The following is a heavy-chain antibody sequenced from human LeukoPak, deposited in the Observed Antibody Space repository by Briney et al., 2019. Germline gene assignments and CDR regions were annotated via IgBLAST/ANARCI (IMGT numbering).Heavy chain of an antibody. J-gene: IGHJ6*03. CDR2: INHSGST. Sequence: TSETLSLTCAVYGGSFSGYYWSWLRQPPGKGLEWIGEINHSGSTNYNPSLKSRVTISVDTSKNQFSLKLSSVTAAGTAVYYCARRAFRYCSSTSCPFYYMDVWGKGTTVTISS. CDR3: ARRAFRYCSSTSCPFYYMDV. CDR1: GGSFSGYY. V-gene: IGHV4-34*01. D-gene: IGHD2-2*01.